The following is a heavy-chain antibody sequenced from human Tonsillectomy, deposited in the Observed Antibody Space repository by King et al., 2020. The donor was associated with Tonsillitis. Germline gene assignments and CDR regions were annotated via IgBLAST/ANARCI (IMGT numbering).Heavy chain of an antibody. Sequence: VQLQQWGAGLLKPSETLSLTCAVYGGPFSDYYWSWIRQPPGKGLEWIGEINHSGSTNYNPSLKSRVTISVDTSKNQFSLKLSSVTAADTAVYYCARTIFGVVMNYYYYMDVWGKGTTVTVSS. J-gene: IGHJ6*03. D-gene: IGHD3-3*01. V-gene: IGHV4-34*01. CDR3: ARTIFGVVMNYYYYMDV. CDR2: INHSGST. CDR1: GGPFSDYY.